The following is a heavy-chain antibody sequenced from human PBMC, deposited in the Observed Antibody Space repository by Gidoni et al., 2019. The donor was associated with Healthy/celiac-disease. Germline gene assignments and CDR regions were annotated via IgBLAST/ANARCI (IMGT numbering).Heavy chain of an antibody. CDR1: GRSFSGYY. CDR2: INHSGST. J-gene: IGHJ3*02. D-gene: IGHD6-19*01. CDR3: ATVSSGWSLDAFDI. V-gene: IGHV4-34*01. Sequence: QAQLQQWGAGLLKPSETLSLTCAVYGRSFSGYYWSWIRQPPGKGLEWIGEINHSGSTNYNPSLKSRVTISVDTSKNQFSLKLSSVTAADTAVYYCATVSSGWSLDAFDIWGQGTMVTVSS.